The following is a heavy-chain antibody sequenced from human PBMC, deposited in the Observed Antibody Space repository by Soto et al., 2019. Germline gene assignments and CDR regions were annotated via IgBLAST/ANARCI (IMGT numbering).Heavy chain of an antibody. Sequence: PGGSLRLSCVGSGFTFTNSEINWVRQAPGKGLEWVSYISKSGSIIHYADSVKGRFTISRDNAKNSLYLQMNSLRAEDTALYYCARDLSPYSDYYDESSSETWFDPWGQGTLVTVSS. J-gene: IGHJ5*02. CDR1: GFTFTNSE. V-gene: IGHV3-48*03. CDR2: ISKSGSII. CDR3: ARDLSPYSDYYDESSSETWFDP. D-gene: IGHD3-22*01.